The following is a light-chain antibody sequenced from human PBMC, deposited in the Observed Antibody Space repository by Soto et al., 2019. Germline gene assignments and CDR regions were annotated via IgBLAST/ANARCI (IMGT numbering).Light chain of an antibody. CDR1: QSVSSN. J-gene: IGKJ1*01. Sequence: EIVMTQAPATLSVSPGERASLSCRASQSVSSNLAWYHHKPGQAPRLIIYGASNRATGIPHRFSGSGSGTEFTLTIRRLKSEDLAVYYCQQYNNWPPWTFGQGNKVDIK. CDR2: GAS. V-gene: IGKV3-15*01. CDR3: QQYNNWPPWT.